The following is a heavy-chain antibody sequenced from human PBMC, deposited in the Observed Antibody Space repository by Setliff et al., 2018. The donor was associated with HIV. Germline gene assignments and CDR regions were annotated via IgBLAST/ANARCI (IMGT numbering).Heavy chain of an antibody. CDR2: IHPSGGST. J-gene: IGHJ4*02. CDR1: GYTFTSYY. CDR3: ARDYYDSSGYIFFPGLPDY. V-gene: IGHV1-46*01. D-gene: IGHD3-22*01. Sequence: ASVKVSCKASGYTFTSYYIHWVRQAPGQGLEWMGVIHPSGGSTSYAQSFQDRVTMTRDTSTSTVYMELRSLRSEDTAVYYCARDYYDSSGYIFFPGLPDYWGQGTLVTVSS.